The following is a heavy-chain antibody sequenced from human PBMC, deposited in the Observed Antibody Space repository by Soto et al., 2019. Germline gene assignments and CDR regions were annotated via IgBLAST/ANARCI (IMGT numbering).Heavy chain of an antibody. J-gene: IGHJ3*02. CDR2: IYHSGST. V-gene: IGHV4-30-2*01. CDR3: ARQTRLPLDAFDI. CDR1: GGSISSGGYS. D-gene: IGHD3-16*01. Sequence: QLQLQESGSGLVKPSQTLSLTCAVSGGSISSGGYSWSWIRQPPGKGLEWIGYIYHSGSTYYNPSLKSRVTISVDSSKNQFSLKLSSVTAADTAVYYCARQTRLPLDAFDIWGQGTMVTFSS.